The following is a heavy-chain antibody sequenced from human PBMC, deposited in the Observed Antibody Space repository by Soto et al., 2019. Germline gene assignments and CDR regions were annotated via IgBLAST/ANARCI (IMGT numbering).Heavy chain of an antibody. CDR1: EFTFSSYS. V-gene: IGHV3-23*01. CDR3: AQAPPPSGGFERIAQ. J-gene: IGHJ4*02. D-gene: IGHD5-12*01. Sequence: EVYLLESGGGLVQPGGSLRLSCAASEFTFSSYSMSWVRQAPGKGLEWVSGITGSGDTTYYADSVKGRFTISRDNSKDTLHLQINSLGAEDTAVYYGAQAPPPSGGFERIAQWGQGPLVTVSS. CDR2: ITGSGDTT.